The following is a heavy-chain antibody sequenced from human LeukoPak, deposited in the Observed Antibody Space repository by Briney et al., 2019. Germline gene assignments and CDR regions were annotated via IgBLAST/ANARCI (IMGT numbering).Heavy chain of an antibody. CDR1: GGSISSGSYY. CDR3: AREDSSGYYYGRLGY. D-gene: IGHD3-22*01. Sequence: SETLSLTCTVSGGSISSGSYYWSWIRQPAGKGLEWIGRIYTSGSTNYNPSLKSRVTISVDTSKNQFSLKLSSVTAADTAVYYCAREDSSGYYYGRLGYWGQGTLVTVSS. V-gene: IGHV4-61*02. J-gene: IGHJ4*02. CDR2: IYTSGST.